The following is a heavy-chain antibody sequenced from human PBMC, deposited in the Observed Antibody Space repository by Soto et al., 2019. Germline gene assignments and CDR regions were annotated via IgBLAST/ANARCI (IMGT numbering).Heavy chain of an antibody. Sequence: SVKVSCKASGGTFSSYAISWVRQAPGQGLEWMGGIIPIFGTANYAQKFQGRVTITADESTSTAYMELSSLRSEDTAVYYCGSLRPRVTPPWGQGTLVTVSS. CDR3: GSLRPRVTPP. CDR2: IIPIFGTA. J-gene: IGHJ5*02. D-gene: IGHD4-17*01. CDR1: GGTFSSYA. V-gene: IGHV1-69*13.